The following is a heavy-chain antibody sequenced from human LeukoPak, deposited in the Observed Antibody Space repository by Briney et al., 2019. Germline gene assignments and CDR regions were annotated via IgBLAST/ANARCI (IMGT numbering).Heavy chain of an antibody. CDR3: ARDQTYDLAFDI. V-gene: IGHV3-30-3*01. D-gene: IGHD3-16*01. CDR1: GFTFSSYD. Sequence: GGSLRLSCAASGFTFSSYDMHWVRQAPGKGLEWVAVISYDGSNKYYADSVKGRFTISRDNSKNTLYLQMNSLRAEDTAVYYCARDQTYDLAFDIWGQGTTVTVSS. CDR2: ISYDGSNK. J-gene: IGHJ3*02.